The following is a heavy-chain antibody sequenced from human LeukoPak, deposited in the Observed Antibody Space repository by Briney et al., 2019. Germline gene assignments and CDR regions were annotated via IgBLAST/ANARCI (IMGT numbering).Heavy chain of an antibody. J-gene: IGHJ4*02. CDR1: GGTFSSYA. D-gene: IGHD3-22*01. V-gene: IGHV1-69*04. Sequence: GASVKVSCKASGGTFSSYAISWVRQAPGQGLEWMGRIIPILGIANYAQKFQGRVTITADKSTSTAYMELSSLRSEDTAVYYCARSRYYYDSSGSLDYWGQGTLVTVSS. CDR2: IIPILGIA. CDR3: ARSRYYYDSSGSLDY.